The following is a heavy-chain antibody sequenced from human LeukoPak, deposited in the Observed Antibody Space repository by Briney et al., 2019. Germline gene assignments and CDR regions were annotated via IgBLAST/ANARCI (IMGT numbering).Heavy chain of an antibody. CDR1: GGSISSYY. J-gene: IGHJ4*02. CDR3: ARVRRYSSSWYFDY. V-gene: IGHV4-59*01. Sequence: PSETLSLTCTVSGGSISSYYWSWIRQPPGKGLEWIGYIYYSGSTNYNPSLKSRVTISVDTSKNQFSLKLSSVTAADTAVYYCARVRRYSSSWYFDYWGQGTLVTVSS. D-gene: IGHD6-13*01. CDR2: IYYSGST.